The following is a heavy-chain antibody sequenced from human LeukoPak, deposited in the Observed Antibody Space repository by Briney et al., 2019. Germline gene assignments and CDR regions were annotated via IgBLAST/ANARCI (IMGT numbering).Heavy chain of an antibody. J-gene: IGHJ4*02. CDR1: GFTFSSYS. V-gene: IGHV3-48*04. CDR3: AKDMAGATEGAPDY. CDR2: ISSSSSTI. Sequence: LPGGSLRLSCAASGFTFSSYSMNWVRQAPGKGLEWVSYISSSSSTIYYADSVKGRFTISRDNSKNSLYLQMNSLRTEDTALYYCAKDMAGATEGAPDYWGQGTLVTVSS. D-gene: IGHD1-26*01.